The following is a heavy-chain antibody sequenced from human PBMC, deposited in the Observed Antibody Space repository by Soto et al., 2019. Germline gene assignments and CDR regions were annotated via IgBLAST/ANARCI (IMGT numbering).Heavy chain of an antibody. J-gene: IGHJ6*02. Sequence: ASVKVSCKASGYTFTSYAMHWVRQAPGQRLEWMGWINAGNGNTKYSQKYQGRVTITRDTSASTAYMELSSLRSEDTAVYYCASSYYGSGNPKDYYYGMDVWGQGTTVTVSS. D-gene: IGHD3-10*01. CDR1: GYTFTSYA. V-gene: IGHV1-3*01. CDR2: INAGNGNT. CDR3: ASSYYGSGNPKDYYYGMDV.